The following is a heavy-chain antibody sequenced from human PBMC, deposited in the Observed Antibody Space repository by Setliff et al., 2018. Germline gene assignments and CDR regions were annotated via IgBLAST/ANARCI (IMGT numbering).Heavy chain of an antibody. J-gene: IGHJ3*02. CDR1: GFSFSSYA. CDR3: ARRSATAGQGGFDI. CDR2: VNDNGRTT. Sequence: GASVKVSCAASGFSFSSYAMSWVRQAPGKGLEWVSTVNDNGRTTYYPNSVKGQFTISRDNSKNTLYLQMNNLRGEDTALYYCARRSATAGQGGFDIWGQGTMVTVS. D-gene: IGHD6-19*01. V-gene: IGHV3-23*01.